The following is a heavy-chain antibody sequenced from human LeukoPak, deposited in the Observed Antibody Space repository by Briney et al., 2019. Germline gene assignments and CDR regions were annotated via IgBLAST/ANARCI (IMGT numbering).Heavy chain of an antibody. CDR1: GYTFTSYY. CDR2: IIPIFGTA. J-gene: IGHJ4*02. D-gene: IGHD1-26*01. CDR3: ARGLIVGATYYFDY. Sequence: SVKVSCKASGYTFTSYYMHWVRQAPGQGLEWMGGIIPIFGTANYAQKFQGRVTITADESTSTAYMELSSLRSEDTAVYYCARGLIVGATYYFDYWGQGTLVTVSS. V-gene: IGHV1-69*13.